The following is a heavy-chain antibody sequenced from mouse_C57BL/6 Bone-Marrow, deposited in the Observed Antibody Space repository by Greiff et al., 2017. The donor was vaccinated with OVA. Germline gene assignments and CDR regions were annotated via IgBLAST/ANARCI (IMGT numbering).Heavy chain of an antibody. Sequence: EVKLVESGGGLVKPGGSLKLSCAASGFTFSDYGMHWVRQAPEKGLEWVAYISSGSSTIYYADTVKGRFTISRDNAKNTLFLQMTSLRSEDTAMYYCAFYYDYDGNYYAMDYWGQGTSVTVSS. V-gene: IGHV5-17*01. CDR2: ISSGSSTI. CDR1: GFTFSDYG. CDR3: AFYYDYDGNYYAMDY. D-gene: IGHD2-4*01. J-gene: IGHJ4*01.